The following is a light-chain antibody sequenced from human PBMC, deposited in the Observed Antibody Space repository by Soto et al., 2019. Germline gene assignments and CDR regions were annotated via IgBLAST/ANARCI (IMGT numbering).Light chain of an antibody. CDR3: CSYADSYTLI. CDR1: SSDVGAYYY. J-gene: IGLJ2*01. CDR2: DVS. Sequence: QLVLTQPRSVSGSPGQSVTISCAGTSSDVGAYYYVSWYQQHPDKAPKLIIYDVSERPSGVPDRFSGSKSGNTASLTISGLQAEDEADYYCCSYADSYTLIFGGGTQLTVL. V-gene: IGLV2-11*01.